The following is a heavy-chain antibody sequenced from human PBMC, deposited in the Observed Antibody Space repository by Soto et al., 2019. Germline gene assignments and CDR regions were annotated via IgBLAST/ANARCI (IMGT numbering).Heavy chain of an antibody. J-gene: IGHJ4*03. CDR2: IYYLGST. CDR3: ARDGYDGQGSPYQAY. D-gene: IGHD3-10*01. V-gene: IGHV4-59*11. Sequence: PSETLSLTCSVSGGSMSEHFWSWIRQYPGKGLEWIGYIYYLGSTDYNPSLKSRVTISVDTSKRQFSLRLTSVTAADTAVYYCARDGYDGQGSPYQAYWGPGTQLIVSS. CDR1: GGSMSEHF.